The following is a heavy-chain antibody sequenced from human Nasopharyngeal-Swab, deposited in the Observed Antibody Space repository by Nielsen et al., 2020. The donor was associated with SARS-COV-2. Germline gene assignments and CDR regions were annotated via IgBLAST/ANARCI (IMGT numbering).Heavy chain of an antibody. J-gene: IGHJ6*02. CDR3: ARSSDTAMVSRYYYYGMDV. V-gene: IGHV5-51*01. D-gene: IGHD5-18*01. Sequence: GESLKISCKGSGYSFTSYWIGWVRQMPGKGLEWMGIIYPGDSDTRYSPSFQGQVTISADKSIGTAYLQWSSLKASDTAMYYCARSSDTAMVSRYYYYGMDVWGQGTTVTVSS. CDR1: GYSFTSYW. CDR2: IYPGDSDT.